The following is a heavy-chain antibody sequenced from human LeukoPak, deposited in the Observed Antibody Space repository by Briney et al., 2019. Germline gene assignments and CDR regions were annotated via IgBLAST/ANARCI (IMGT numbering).Heavy chain of an antibody. V-gene: IGHV3-66*01. Sequence: GGSLRLSCAASGFTVRNNYMSWVRQAPGKGLEWVSLIYSGGSTYYADSVKGRFTISRDNSNNTVYLQMNSLRAEDTAVYYCARVVDHDYGDYYLDYWGQGTLVTVSS. CDR2: IYSGGST. J-gene: IGHJ4*02. D-gene: IGHD4-17*01. CDR1: GFTVRNNY. CDR3: ARVVDHDYGDYYLDY.